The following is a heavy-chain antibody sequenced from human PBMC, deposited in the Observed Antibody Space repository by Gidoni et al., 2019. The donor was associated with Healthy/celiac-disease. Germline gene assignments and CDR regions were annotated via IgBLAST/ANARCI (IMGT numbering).Heavy chain of an antibody. Sequence: QVQLQQWGAGLLKPSETLSLTCAVYVGSFSGYYWSWIRQPPGKGLEWIGEINHSGSTNYNPSLKSRVTISVDTSKNQFSLKLSSVTAADTAVYYCARDRVAAAGPYYYGMDVWGQGTTVTVSS. J-gene: IGHJ6*02. CDR1: VGSFSGYY. CDR3: ARDRVAAAGPYYYGMDV. V-gene: IGHV4-34*01. D-gene: IGHD6-13*01. CDR2: INHSGST.